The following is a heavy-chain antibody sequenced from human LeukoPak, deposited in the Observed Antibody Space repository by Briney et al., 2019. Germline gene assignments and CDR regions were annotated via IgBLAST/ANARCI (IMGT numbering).Heavy chain of an antibody. V-gene: IGHV1-18*01. Sequence: ASVKVSCKASGYTFTSYGISWVRQAPGQGLEWMVWISAYNGNTNYAQKLQDRVTMTTDTSTSTAYMELRSLRSDDTAVYYCARAPFGCTNGVCSVDYWGQGTLVTVSS. D-gene: IGHD2-8*01. J-gene: IGHJ4*02. CDR3: ARAPFGCTNGVCSVDY. CDR1: GYTFTSYG. CDR2: ISAYNGNT.